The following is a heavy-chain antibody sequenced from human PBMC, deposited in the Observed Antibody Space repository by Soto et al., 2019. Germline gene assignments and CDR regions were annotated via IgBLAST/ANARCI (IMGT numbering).Heavy chain of an antibody. CDR3: ATGKYGSGSSWFDP. Sequence: PGGSLRLSCAASGFTFSSYSMNWVRQAPGKGLEWVSSISSSSSYIYYADSVKGRFTISRDNAKNSLYLQMNSLRAEDTAVYYCATGKYGSGSSWFDPWGQGTLVTVSS. V-gene: IGHV3-21*01. CDR2: ISSSSSYI. D-gene: IGHD1-26*01. J-gene: IGHJ5*02. CDR1: GFTFSSYS.